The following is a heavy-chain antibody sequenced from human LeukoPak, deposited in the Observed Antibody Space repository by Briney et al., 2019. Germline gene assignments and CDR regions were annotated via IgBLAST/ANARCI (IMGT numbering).Heavy chain of an antibody. CDR2: IDSSGTVR. D-gene: IGHD3-16*02. V-gene: IGHV3-48*03. Sequence: PGGSLRLSCAASGFTFSNFDMTWVRQAPGKGLEWLSYIDSSGTVRYYADSVNRRLTISRDNAKNSLHLQMGSLRAEDTAVYYCARETRGGTYRYNFLDYWGLGTLVTVSS. CDR1: GFTFSNFD. J-gene: IGHJ4*02. CDR3: ARETRGGTYRYNFLDY.